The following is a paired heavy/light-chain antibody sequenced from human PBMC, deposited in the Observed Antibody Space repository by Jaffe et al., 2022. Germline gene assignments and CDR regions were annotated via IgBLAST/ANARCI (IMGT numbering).Light chain of an antibody. CDR1: SRDVGGYNY. J-gene: IGLJ2*01. CDR2: DVS. V-gene: IGLV2-14*01. Sequence: QSALTQPASVSGSPGQSITISCTGTSRDVGGYNYVSWYQQHPGKVPKLMIHDVSNRPSGISDRFSGSKSGNTASLTISGLQAEDEADYHCSSYTSAGTLVFGGGTKVTVL. CDR3: SSYTSAGTLV.
Heavy chain of an antibody. V-gene: IGHV3-23*01. D-gene: IGHD2-8*01. CDR2: ISDSGRYT. Sequence: EVQLLESGGGLVQPGGSLRLSCAASGFIFSSHAMRWVRQAPGKGLEWVSAISDSGRYTIYADSVKGRFTISRDNSKSTVYLQMNSLRAEDTAIYYCAKPGYCTSGTCYYHMDVWGKGTTVTVSS. J-gene: IGHJ6*03. CDR1: GFIFSSHA. CDR3: AKPGYCTSGTCYYHMDV.